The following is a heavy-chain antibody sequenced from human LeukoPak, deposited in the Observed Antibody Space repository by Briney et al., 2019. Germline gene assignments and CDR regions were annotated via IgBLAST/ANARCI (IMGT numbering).Heavy chain of an antibody. Sequence: GGSLRLSCAASGFTFSTSSMNWVRQAPGKGLEWVSYICSSSTYVYYADSVKGRFTISRDNAENTLYLQIKSLRDEDRAVYYCARGYGSGSYYFYNWFDPWGQGTLVTVSS. V-gene: IGHV3-21*01. CDR3: ARGYGSGSYYFYNWFDP. CDR1: GFTFSTSS. D-gene: IGHD3-10*01. J-gene: IGHJ5*02. CDR2: ICSSSTYV.